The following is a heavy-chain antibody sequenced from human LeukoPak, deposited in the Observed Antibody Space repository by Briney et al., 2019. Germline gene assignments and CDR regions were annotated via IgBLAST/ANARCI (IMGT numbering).Heavy chain of an antibody. V-gene: IGHV3-7*04. Sequence: SGRSLRLSCADSGFTLSNYWMSWVRQAPGKGLEWVANINQDGTEKYYVDSVKGRFTISRDNAKNSLHLQMNSLRAEDTAVYYCARGRGIDYWGQGTLVTVSS. CDR3: ARGRGIDY. D-gene: IGHD3-10*01. CDR1: GFTLSNYW. CDR2: INQDGTEK. J-gene: IGHJ4*02.